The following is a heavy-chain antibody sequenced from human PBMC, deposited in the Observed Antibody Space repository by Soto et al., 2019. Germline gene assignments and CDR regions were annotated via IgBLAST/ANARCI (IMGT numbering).Heavy chain of an antibody. Sequence: GGSLRLSCAASGFTFSSYGMHWVRQAPGKGLEWVAVISYDGSNKYYADSVKGRFTISRDNSKNTLYLQMNSLRAEDTAVYYCAKDLASPLYYDSSVYYRYSSYGMDVWGQGTTVTVSS. D-gene: IGHD3-22*01. CDR2: ISYDGSNK. V-gene: IGHV3-30*18. CDR1: GFTFSSYG. CDR3: AKDLASPLYYDSSVYYRYSSYGMDV. J-gene: IGHJ6*02.